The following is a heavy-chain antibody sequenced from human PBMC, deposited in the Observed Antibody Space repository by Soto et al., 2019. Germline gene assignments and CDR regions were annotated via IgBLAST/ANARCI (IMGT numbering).Heavy chain of an antibody. CDR1: GYTFSTYA. Sequence: QVQLVQSGTEERKPWASVKVSCKALGYTFSTYAMHWVRRAPGQSLEWMGWFNGGNGNIKYSQKFEGRVTITTDTAASTAYMELNMLRSEDTAVYYCARGNVRGGCLDYWGQGTLVSVSS. D-gene: IGHD3-10*01. CDR2: FNGGNGNI. J-gene: IGHJ4*02. V-gene: IGHV1-3*05. CDR3: ARGNVRGGCLDY.